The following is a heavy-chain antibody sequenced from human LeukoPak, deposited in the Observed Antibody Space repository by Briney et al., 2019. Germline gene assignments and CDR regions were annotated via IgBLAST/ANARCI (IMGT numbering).Heavy chain of an antibody. CDR3: ARRSVVGYCSGGICQDAFDL. D-gene: IGHD2-15*01. V-gene: IGHV4-30-4*01. CDR2: IYYNGST. Sequence: PSQTLSLTCTVSGGSISNRVYYWSWIRQPPGQGLEWIGYIYYNGSTYYNPSLKSRVTISVDTSKNQFSLKLSSVTAADTAVYYCARRSVVGYCSGGICQDAFDLWGQGTMVTVSS. J-gene: IGHJ3*01. CDR1: GGSISNRVYY.